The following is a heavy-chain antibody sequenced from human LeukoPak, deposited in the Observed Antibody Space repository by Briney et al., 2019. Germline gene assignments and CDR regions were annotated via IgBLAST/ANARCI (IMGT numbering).Heavy chain of an antibody. V-gene: IGHV4-34*01. J-gene: IGHJ1*01. CDR2: INHSGST. CDR3: ARGVVVPAALGYFQH. D-gene: IGHD2-2*01. Sequence: SETLSLTCTVYGGSFRGYYWSWIRQPPGEGLEGIGEINHSGSTNYYASPKSRVTISADTSTNHSFLQLSSVPAADTAVYYCARGVVVPAALGYFQHWGPGTLVTFSS. CDR1: GGSFRGYY.